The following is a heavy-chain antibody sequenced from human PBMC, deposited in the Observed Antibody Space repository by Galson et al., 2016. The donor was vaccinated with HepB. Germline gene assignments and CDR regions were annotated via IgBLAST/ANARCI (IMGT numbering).Heavy chain of an antibody. CDR1: GYTFTTYF. CDR2: INPNGGRT. CDR3: ARDDSTGWTQNP. V-gene: IGHV1-46*03. Sequence: SVKVSCKASGYTFTTYFMHWVRQAPGQGLEWMGFINPNGGRTTYAQRFQDRVTISRNMSTTTVYMELSILTSEDTAVYYCARDDSTGWTQNPWGQGTLVIVSS. D-gene: IGHD6-19*01. J-gene: IGHJ5*02.